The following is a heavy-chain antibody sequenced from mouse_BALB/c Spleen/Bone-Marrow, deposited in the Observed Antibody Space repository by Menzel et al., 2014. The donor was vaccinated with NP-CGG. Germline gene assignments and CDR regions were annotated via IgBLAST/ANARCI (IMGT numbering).Heavy chain of an antibody. CDR3: ARLNNYSNLFF. D-gene: IGHD1-3*01. V-gene: IGHV4-1*02. Sequence: EVKLMESGGGLVQPGGSLKLSCAASGFDFKRYWMSWVRQAPGKGLDWIGEINPASSTINYTPSLKDKFIISTDNAKNTLYLQMSKVRSEDTALYYCARLNNYSNLFFWGAGTTVTVSS. J-gene: IGHJ1*01. CDR1: GFDFKRYW. CDR2: INPASSTI.